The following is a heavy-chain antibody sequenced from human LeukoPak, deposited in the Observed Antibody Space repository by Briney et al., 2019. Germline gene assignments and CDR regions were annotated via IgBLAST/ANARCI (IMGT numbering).Heavy chain of an antibody. V-gene: IGHV4-38-2*02. Sequence: PSETLSLTCTISGYSISSGYYWGWIRQPPGKGLEWIGSIYHSGSTYYNPSLKSRVTISVDTSKNQFSLKLSSVTAADTAVYYCARELGLAVAGTRDYWGQGTLVTVSS. D-gene: IGHD6-19*01. CDR3: ARELGLAVAGTRDY. CDR2: IYHSGST. CDR1: GYSISSGYY. J-gene: IGHJ4*02.